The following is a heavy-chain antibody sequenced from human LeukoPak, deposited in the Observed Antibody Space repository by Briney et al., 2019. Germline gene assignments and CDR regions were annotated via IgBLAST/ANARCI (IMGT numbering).Heavy chain of an antibody. CDR3: AKPGGSAWYDY. J-gene: IGHJ4*02. CDR1: GFTFSSYS. V-gene: IGHV3-21*01. Sequence: GGSLRLSCAASGFTFSSYSMNWVRQAPGKGLEWVSSISSSSSYIYYADSVKGRFTISRDNAKNSLYLQMNSLRVEDTAVYYCAKPGGSAWYDYWGQGTLVTVSS. CDR2: ISSSSSYI. D-gene: IGHD6-19*01.